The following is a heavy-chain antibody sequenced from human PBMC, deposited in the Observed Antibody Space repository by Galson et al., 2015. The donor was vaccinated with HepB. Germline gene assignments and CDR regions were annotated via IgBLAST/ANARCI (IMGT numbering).Heavy chain of an antibody. Sequence: SLRLSCAASGFTFDDYAMHWVRQAPGKGLEWVSLISWDGGSTYYADSVKGRFTISRDNSKNSLYLQMNSLRAEDTALYYCAKDNGEWLVPYFDYWGQGTLVTVSS. D-gene: IGHD6-19*01. CDR2: ISWDGGST. J-gene: IGHJ4*02. CDR1: GFTFDDYA. CDR3: AKDNGEWLVPYFDY. V-gene: IGHV3-43D*04.